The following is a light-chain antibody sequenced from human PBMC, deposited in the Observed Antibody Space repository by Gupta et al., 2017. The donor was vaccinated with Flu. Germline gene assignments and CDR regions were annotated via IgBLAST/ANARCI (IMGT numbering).Light chain of an antibody. Sequence: QSVLTQPPSASGTPGQRVTISCSGSSSNIGSNTVIWYQQLPGTAPKLLIYSNNKRPSGVPDRFSGSKSGTSASLDISGLQSEDEADYYWAAWDDSLNGWVFGGGTKLTVL. CDR3: AAWDDSLNGWV. CDR2: SNN. J-gene: IGLJ3*02. V-gene: IGLV1-44*01. CDR1: SSNIGSNT.